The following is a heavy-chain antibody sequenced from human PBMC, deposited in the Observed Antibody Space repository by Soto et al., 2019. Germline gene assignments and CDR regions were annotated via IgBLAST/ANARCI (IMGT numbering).Heavy chain of an antibody. Sequence: ASVKVSCKASGYTFTSYGISWVRQAPGQGLEWMGWISAYNGNTNYAQKLQGRVTMTTDTSTSTAYMELRSLRSDDTAVYYCARDYAAAGTPSLDYWGQGTLVTVSS. CDR1: GYTFTSYG. CDR3: ARDYAAAGTPSLDY. J-gene: IGHJ4*02. V-gene: IGHV1-18*01. CDR2: ISAYNGNT. D-gene: IGHD6-13*01.